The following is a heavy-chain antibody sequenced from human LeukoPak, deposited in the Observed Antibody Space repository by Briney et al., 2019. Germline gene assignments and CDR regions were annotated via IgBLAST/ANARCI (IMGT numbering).Heavy chain of an antibody. D-gene: IGHD5-12*01. CDR1: GYTFTSYG. CDR3: ARENSGYDSYGMDV. Sequence: GASVKVSCKASGYTFTSYGISWVRQAPGQGLEWMGWISAYNGNTNYAQKLQGRVTMTTDTSTSTAYMELRSLRSDDTAVYYCARENSGYDSYGMDVWGQGTTVTVSS. V-gene: IGHV1-18*01. CDR2: ISAYNGNT. J-gene: IGHJ6*02.